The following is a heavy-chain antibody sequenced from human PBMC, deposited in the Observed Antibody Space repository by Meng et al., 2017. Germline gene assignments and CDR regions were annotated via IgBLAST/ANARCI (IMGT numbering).Heavy chain of an antibody. CDR1: GGSISSSNYY. CDR3: ARDIAVKYYYGSGSYSDYYAMDV. V-gene: IGHV4-39*07. J-gene: IGHJ6*02. CDR2: MFYSGRT. Sequence: SETLSLTCSVSGGSISSSNYYWGWIRQPPGKGLEWIGSMFYSGRTYYNPSLKSRVTISVDTSKNQFSLKLNSVTAADTAVYYCARDIAVKYYYGSGSYSDYYAMDVWGQGTTVTVSS. D-gene: IGHD3-10*01.